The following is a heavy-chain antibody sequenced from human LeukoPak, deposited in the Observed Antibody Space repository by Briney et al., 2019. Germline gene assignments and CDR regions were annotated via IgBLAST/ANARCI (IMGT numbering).Heavy chain of an antibody. CDR1: GGSISSSSYY. CDR3: ARLSIAALSSPDY. V-gene: IGHV4-61*05. J-gene: IGHJ4*02. Sequence: SETLSLTCTVSGGSISSSSYYWGWIRQPPGKGLEWIGYIYYSGSTNHNPSLKSRVTISIDTSKNQFSLKLSSVTAADTAVYYCARLSIAALSSPDYWGQGTLVTVSS. CDR2: IYYSGST. D-gene: IGHD6-6*01.